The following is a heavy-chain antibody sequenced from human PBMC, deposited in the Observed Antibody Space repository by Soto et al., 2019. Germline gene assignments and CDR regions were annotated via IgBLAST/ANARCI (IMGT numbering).Heavy chain of an antibody. D-gene: IGHD6-13*01. Sequence: SVKVSCKASGGTFSRYAISWVRQAPGQGLEWMGGIIPIFGTANYAQKFQGRVTITADESTSTAYMELSSLRSEDTAVYYCARDQRNAAAAGGGGQYYYYYGMDVWGQGTTVTVSS. CDR1: GGTFSRYA. J-gene: IGHJ6*02. CDR2: IIPIFGTA. V-gene: IGHV1-69*13. CDR3: ARDQRNAAAAGGGGQYYYYYGMDV.